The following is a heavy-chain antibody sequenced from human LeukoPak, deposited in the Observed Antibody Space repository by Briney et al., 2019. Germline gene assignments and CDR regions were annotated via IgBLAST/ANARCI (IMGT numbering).Heavy chain of an antibody. J-gene: IGHJ4*02. CDR1: GGSISSNY. CDR3: ARSASGYYYVDFDS. D-gene: IGHD3-22*01. CDR2: IYSADTT. Sequence: ETLSLTCTVSGGSISSNYWSWVRQAPGKGLEWVSVIYSADTTYYADSVKGRFTISRDNSRNTLFLQMNSLRAEDSAVYYCARSASGYYYVDFDSWGQGTLVTVSS. V-gene: IGHV3-53*01.